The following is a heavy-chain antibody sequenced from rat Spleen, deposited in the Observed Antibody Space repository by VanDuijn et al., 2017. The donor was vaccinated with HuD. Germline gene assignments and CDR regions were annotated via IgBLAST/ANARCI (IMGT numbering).Heavy chain of an antibody. CDR1: GFTFSNYD. V-gene: IGHV5-25*01. CDR3: ARQIYPGIPLFDY. CDR2: ISPSGGST. Sequence: EVQLVESGGGLVQPGRSLKLSCAASGFTFSNYDMAWVRQAPTKGLEWVASISPSGGSTYYRDSVKGRFTVSRDNAKSTLYLQMDSLRSEDTATYYCARQIYPGIPLFDYWGQGVMVTVSS. D-gene: IGHD1-4*01. J-gene: IGHJ2*01.